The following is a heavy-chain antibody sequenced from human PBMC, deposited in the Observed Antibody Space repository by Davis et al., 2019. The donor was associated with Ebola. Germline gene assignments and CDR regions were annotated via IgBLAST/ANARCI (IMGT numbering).Heavy chain of an antibody. Sequence: GESLKISCAASGFIFNNAWMSWVRQAPGKGLEWVGRIKSKTDGGTIDYAAPVKGRFIISRDDSQNTLYLQMNSLKADDTAVYYCATGTGRSDFDYWGQGTLVTVSS. J-gene: IGHJ4*02. CDR1: GFIFNNAW. CDR2: IKSKTDGGTI. CDR3: ATGTGRSDFDY. V-gene: IGHV3-15*01. D-gene: IGHD1-1*01.